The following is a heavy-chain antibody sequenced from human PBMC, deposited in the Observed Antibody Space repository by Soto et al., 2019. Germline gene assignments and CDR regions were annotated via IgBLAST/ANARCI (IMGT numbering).Heavy chain of an antibody. CDR2: IISSGSYI. J-gene: IGHJ4*02. D-gene: IGHD2-15*01. V-gene: IGHV3-11*01. CDR1: GFGFRDYY. Sequence: GGSLRLSCAASGFGFRDYYMTWIRLAPGKGLEWVSYIISSGSYIYYADSVKGRFTVSRDNAENSLYLQMNSLRAEDTAVYYCARVRGYCSGGTCYAYYFDYWGQGTQVTVSS. CDR3: ARVRGYCSGGTCYAYYFDY.